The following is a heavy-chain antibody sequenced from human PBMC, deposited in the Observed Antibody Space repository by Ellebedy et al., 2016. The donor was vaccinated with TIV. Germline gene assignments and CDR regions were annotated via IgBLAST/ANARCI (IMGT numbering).Heavy chain of an antibody. CDR3: ARDSRWLESYYYYGMDV. CDR2: ISYDGSNK. V-gene: IGHV3-30-3*01. J-gene: IGHJ6*02. Sequence: GGSLRLSCAASGFTFSSYAMHWVRQAPGKGLEWVALISYDGSNKYYADSVKGRFTISRDNSKNTLYLQMNSLRAEDTAVYYCARDSRWLESYYYYGMDVWGQGTTVTVSS. D-gene: IGHD6-19*01. CDR1: GFTFSSYA.